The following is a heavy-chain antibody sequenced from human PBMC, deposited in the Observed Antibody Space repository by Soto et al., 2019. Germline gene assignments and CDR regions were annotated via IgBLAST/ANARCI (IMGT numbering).Heavy chain of an antibody. V-gene: IGHV3-64D*06. CDR3: VRAKGYCSGGSCYHSRDDAFDI. J-gene: IGHJ3*02. CDR1: GFTFSSYA. D-gene: IGHD2-15*01. CDR2: ISSNGGST. Sequence: GGSLRLSCSASGFTFSSYAMHWVRQAPGKGLEYVSAISSNGGSTYYADSVKGRFTISRDNSKNTLYLQMSSLRAEDMAVYYCVRAKGYCSGGSCYHSRDDAFDIWGQGTMVTVSS.